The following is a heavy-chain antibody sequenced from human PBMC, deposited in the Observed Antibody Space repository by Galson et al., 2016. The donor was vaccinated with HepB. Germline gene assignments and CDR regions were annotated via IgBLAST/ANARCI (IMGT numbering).Heavy chain of an antibody. J-gene: IGHJ4*02. CDR1: GFIVTYNY. CDR3: AKAFGLRLNYFDD. D-gene: IGHD5-12*01. V-gene: IGHV3-30*18. Sequence: SLRLSCAASGFIVTYNYMSWVRQAPGKGLEWVAVISYDGKNKYYADSVEGRFTISSDDSKDTLYLQMNSLLAADTAVYYFAKAFGLRLNYFDDWGQGTLVTVSS. CDR2: ISYDGKNK.